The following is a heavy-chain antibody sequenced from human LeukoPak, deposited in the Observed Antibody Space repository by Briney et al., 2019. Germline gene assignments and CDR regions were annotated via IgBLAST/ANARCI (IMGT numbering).Heavy chain of an antibody. CDR3: ARTAAGRGLDY. J-gene: IGHJ4*02. D-gene: IGHD6-13*01. CDR1: GYTFTSYG. CDR2: ISAYNGNT. Sequence: ASVKVSCKASGYTFTSYGISWVRQAPGQGLEWMGWISAYNGNTNYAQKLQGRVTMTTDTSTSTVYMELRSLRSDDTAVYYCARTAAGRGLDYWGQGTLVTVSS. V-gene: IGHV1-18*01.